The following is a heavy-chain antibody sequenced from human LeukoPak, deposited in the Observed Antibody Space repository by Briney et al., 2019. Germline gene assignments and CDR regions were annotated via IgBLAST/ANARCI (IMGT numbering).Heavy chain of an antibody. D-gene: IGHD5-18*01. CDR3: ARARYSDY. J-gene: IGHJ4*02. Sequence: PGGSLRLSCAASGFIFSGYWMTWVRQAPGKGLEWVANIKQDGSEKNYVDSVKGRFTISRDNAKNSLYLQMNSLRDEDTAVYYCARARYSDYWGQGTLVTVSS. CDR1: GFIFSGYW. CDR2: IKQDGSEK. V-gene: IGHV3-7*01.